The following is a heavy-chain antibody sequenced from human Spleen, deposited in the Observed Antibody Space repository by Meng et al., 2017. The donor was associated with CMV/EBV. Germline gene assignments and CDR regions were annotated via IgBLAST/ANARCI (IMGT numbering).Heavy chain of an antibody. CDR2: ISSSGSNI. Sequence: GESLKISCAASKFIFSSYSMNWVRQAPGKGLEWLSYISSSGSNIYYADSVKGRFTISRDNAKNSLYVQMNSLRAEDTAVYYCARTYYYGSGNYGMDVWGQGTTVTVSS. CDR3: ARTYYYGSGNYGMDV. V-gene: IGHV3-48*04. J-gene: IGHJ6*02. D-gene: IGHD3-10*01. CDR1: KFIFSSYS.